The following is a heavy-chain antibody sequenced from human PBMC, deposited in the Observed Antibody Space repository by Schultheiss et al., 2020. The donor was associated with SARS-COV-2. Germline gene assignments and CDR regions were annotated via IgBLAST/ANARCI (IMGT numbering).Heavy chain of an antibody. CDR2: IYYSGST. Sequence: SQTLSLTCTVSGGSISSYYWSWIRQPPGKALEWIGYIYYSGSTNYNPSLKSRVTISVDTSKNQFSLKLSSVTAADTAVYYCARGPAAGFPRVDYWGQGTLVTVSS. J-gene: IGHJ4*02. D-gene: IGHD6-13*01. V-gene: IGHV4-59*01. CDR1: GGSISSYY. CDR3: ARGPAAGFPRVDY.